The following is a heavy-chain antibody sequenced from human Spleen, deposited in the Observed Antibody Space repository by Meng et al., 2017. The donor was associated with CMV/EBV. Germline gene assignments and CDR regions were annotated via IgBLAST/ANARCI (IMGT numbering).Heavy chain of an antibody. V-gene: IGHV3-74*01. Sequence: GESLKISCAASGYTFTGYWMHWVRQAPGKGLVWVSRINSDGSITTYADSVKGRFSISRDNAKNTLYLQMNSLRADDTAVYYCASNGGLAGRLLYYWDRGTLVTVSS. J-gene: IGHJ4*02. CDR1: GYTFTGYW. D-gene: IGHD2-15*01. CDR3: ASNGGLAGRLLYY. CDR2: INSDGSIT.